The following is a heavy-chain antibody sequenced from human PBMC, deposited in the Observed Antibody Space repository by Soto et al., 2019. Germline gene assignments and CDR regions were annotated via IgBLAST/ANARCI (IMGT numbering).Heavy chain of an antibody. Sequence: QVQLVESGGGVVQPGRSLRLSCAASGFTFSSYAMHWVRQAPGKGLEWVAVISYDGSNKYYADSVKGRFTISRDNSKNTLYLQMNSLRAEDTAVYYCARDRGRIPLDHDAFDIWGQGTMVTVSS. J-gene: IGHJ3*02. D-gene: IGHD2-21*01. CDR3: ARDRGRIPLDHDAFDI. CDR2: ISYDGSNK. CDR1: GFTFSSYA. V-gene: IGHV3-30-3*01.